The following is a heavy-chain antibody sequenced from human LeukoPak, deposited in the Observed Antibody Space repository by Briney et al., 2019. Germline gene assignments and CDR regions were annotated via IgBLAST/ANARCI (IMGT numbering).Heavy chain of an antibody. D-gene: IGHD3-10*01. CDR2: IRYDGGNK. CDR3: AKDHYGSGTYFI. V-gene: IGHV3-30*02. CDR1: GFSFTSYA. J-gene: IGHJ3*02. Sequence: GRSLRLSCAASGFSFTSYALHWVRQAPGKGLEWVAFIRYDGGNKYYADSVKGRFTISRDNSKNTLYLQMNSLRTEDAAVYYCAKDHYGSGTYFIWGQGTMVTVSS.